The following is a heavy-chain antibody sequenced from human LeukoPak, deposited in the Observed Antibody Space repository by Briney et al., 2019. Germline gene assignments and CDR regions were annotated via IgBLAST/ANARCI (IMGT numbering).Heavy chain of an antibody. CDR2: INPSGGST. CDR1: AYSFTGYF. CDR3: ATISGYYPTSDY. D-gene: IGHD3-22*01. V-gene: IGHV1-46*01. Sequence: ASVKVSCKTSAYSFTGYFFHWVRQAPGQGLEWMGIINPSGGSTSYAQKFQGRVTMTRDTSTSTVYMELSSLRSEDTAVYYCATISGYYPTSDYWGQGTLVTVSS. J-gene: IGHJ4*02.